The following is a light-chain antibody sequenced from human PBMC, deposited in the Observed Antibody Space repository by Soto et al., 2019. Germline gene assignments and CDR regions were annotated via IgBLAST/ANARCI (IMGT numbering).Light chain of an antibody. J-gene: IGKJ1*01. CDR3: QQANDWPPT. CDR1: QGLTSN. Sequence: EIVLTQSPGTLSLSPGERATLSCRASQGLTSNFLAWYQQKPGQAPRLLIFDASTRATGIPARFSGSGSGTEFTLTISSLQSEDFAVYYCQQANDWPPTFGQGTRV. CDR2: DAS. V-gene: IGKV3-15*01.